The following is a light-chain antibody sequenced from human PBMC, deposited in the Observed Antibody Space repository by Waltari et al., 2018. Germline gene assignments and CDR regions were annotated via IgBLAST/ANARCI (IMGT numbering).Light chain of an antibody. J-gene: IGLJ1*01. V-gene: IGLV2-8*01. CDR2: EVS. CDR1: SSDVGGYNY. CDR3: SSYAGSNSHV. Sequence: QSALTQPPSASGSPGQSVTMSCPGTSSDVGGYNYVSWYQQHPDTGPKLIIYEVSERPSGVPHRFSGSKSGNTASLTVSGLQAEDEADYYCSSYAGSNSHVFGTGTRVTVL.